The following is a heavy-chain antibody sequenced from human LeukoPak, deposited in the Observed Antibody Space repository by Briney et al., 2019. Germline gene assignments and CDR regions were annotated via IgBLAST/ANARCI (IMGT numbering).Heavy chain of an antibody. D-gene: IGHD3-3*01. J-gene: IGHJ5*02. V-gene: IGHV3-74*01. CDR2: INSDGSST. Sequence: PGGSLRLSCAASGFTFSSYWMHWVRHAAGKGMVWVSRINSDGSSTSYADSVKGRFTISRDNAKNTLYLQMNSLRAEDTAVYYCARDRVDYDDYSWFDPWGQGTLVTVSS. CDR3: ARDRVDYDDYSWFDP. CDR1: GFTFSSYW.